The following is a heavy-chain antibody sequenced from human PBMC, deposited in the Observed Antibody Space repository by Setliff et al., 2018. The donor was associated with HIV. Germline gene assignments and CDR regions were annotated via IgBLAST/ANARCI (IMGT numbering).Heavy chain of an antibody. CDR3: ARRATSRIPSIQAGAFDI. Sequence: PSETLSLTCSVSGGSISSTSYYWGWVRQPPGKSLEWIGSVYYSGTSYYSPSLKSRVTMSVDTSKNQFSLKLNSVTAADTAVYYCARRATSRIPSIQAGAFDIWGQGTMVTV. CDR2: VYYSGTS. D-gene: IGHD2-21*01. J-gene: IGHJ3*02. V-gene: IGHV4-39*01. CDR1: GGSISSTSYY.